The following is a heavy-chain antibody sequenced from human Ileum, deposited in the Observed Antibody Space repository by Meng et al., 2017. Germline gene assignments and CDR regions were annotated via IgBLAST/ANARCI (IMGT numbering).Heavy chain of an antibody. V-gene: IGHV4-4*02. CDR3: ARHGGYYQDF. J-gene: IGHJ4*02. CDR1: AASMGVFSC. CDR2: IDHLGIA. D-gene: IGHD4-23*01. Sequence: QVHLPGPGQGLVKASETLALTCSVSAASMGVFSCCSWVRQSPGKGLEWIGQIDHLGIAYYKPSLKSRVTMSIDQSKSQFSLRLTSVSAADTAVYYCARHGGYYQDFWGQGTLVTVSS.